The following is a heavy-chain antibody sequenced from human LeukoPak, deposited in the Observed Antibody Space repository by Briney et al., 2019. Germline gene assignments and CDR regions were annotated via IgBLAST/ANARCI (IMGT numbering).Heavy chain of an antibody. J-gene: IGHJ5*02. CDR3: ARDRQQQLGPNWFDP. Sequence: GASVNVSCKASGGTFSSYAISWVRQAPGQGLEWMGGIIPIFGTANYAQKFQGRVTITADESTSTAYMELSSLRSEDTAVYYCARDRQQQLGPNWFDPWGQGTLVTVSS. D-gene: IGHD6-13*01. CDR1: GGTFSSYA. CDR2: IIPIFGTA. V-gene: IGHV1-69*13.